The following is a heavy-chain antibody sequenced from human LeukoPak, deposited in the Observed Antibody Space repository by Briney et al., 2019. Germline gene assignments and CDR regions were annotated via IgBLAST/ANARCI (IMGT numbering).Heavy chain of an antibody. Sequence: GGSLRLSCAASGFTVSSNYMSWVRQAPGKGLEWVSVIYSGGSTYYADSVKGRFTTSRDNSKNTLYLQMNSLRAEDTAVYYCARDGTNYYDSSGYTIFDYWGQGTLVTVSS. J-gene: IGHJ4*02. CDR2: IYSGGST. CDR1: GFTVSSNY. CDR3: ARDGTNYYDSSGYTIFDY. D-gene: IGHD3-22*01. V-gene: IGHV3-53*01.